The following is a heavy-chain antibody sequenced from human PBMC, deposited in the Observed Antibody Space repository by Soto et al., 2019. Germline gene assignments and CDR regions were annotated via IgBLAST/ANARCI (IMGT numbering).Heavy chain of an antibody. Sequence: GESLKISCKGSGYSFTSYWIGWVRQMPGKGLEWMGIIYPGDSDTRYSPSFQGQVTISADKSISTAYLQWSSLKASDTAMYYCARHRYCSGGSCYHYNWFDPWGQGTLVTVSS. CDR2: IYPGDSDT. CDR3: ARHRYCSGGSCYHYNWFDP. J-gene: IGHJ5*02. D-gene: IGHD2-15*01. V-gene: IGHV5-51*01. CDR1: GYSFTSYW.